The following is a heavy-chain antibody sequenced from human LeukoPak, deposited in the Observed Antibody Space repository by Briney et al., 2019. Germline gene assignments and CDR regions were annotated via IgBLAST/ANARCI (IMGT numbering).Heavy chain of an antibody. CDR3: ARGTYYYDSSGSDAFDI. CDR1: GGSISSYY. Sequence: SETLSLTCTVSGGSISSYYWSWIRQPPGKGLEWIGYIYYSGSTNYNPSLKSRVTISVDTSKNQFSPRLSSVTAADTAVYYCARGTYYYDSSGSDAFDIWGQGTMVTVSS. CDR2: IYYSGST. J-gene: IGHJ3*02. D-gene: IGHD3-22*01. V-gene: IGHV4-59*01.